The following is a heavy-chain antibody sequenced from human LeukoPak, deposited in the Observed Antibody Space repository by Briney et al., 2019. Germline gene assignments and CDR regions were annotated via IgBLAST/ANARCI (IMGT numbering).Heavy chain of an antibody. Sequence: SETLSLTCAVSGGSFSGYYWTWIRQPPGKGLEWIGEINHSGSANYNPSLKSRVTISLDTSKKQFSLKLSSVTAADTAVYYCASSRNSGWYVVDYWGQGTLVTVSS. D-gene: IGHD6-19*01. CDR2: INHSGSA. J-gene: IGHJ4*02. CDR1: GGSFSGYY. CDR3: ASSRNSGWYVVDY. V-gene: IGHV4-34*01.